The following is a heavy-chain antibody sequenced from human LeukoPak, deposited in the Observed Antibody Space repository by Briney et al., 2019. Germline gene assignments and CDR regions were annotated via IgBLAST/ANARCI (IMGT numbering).Heavy chain of an antibody. V-gene: IGHV3-30*18. CDR1: GFTFSSYG. CDR2: VSYDGSNK. Sequence: GGSLRLSCAASGFTFSSYGMHWVRQAPGKGLEWVAVVSYDGSNKFYIDSVKGRFTISRDNSKNTLYLRMNSLRAEDTAVYYCAKDWEIWLSYPNSFDYWGPGTLVTVSS. CDR3: AKDWEIWLSYPNSFDY. D-gene: IGHD5-24*01. J-gene: IGHJ4*02.